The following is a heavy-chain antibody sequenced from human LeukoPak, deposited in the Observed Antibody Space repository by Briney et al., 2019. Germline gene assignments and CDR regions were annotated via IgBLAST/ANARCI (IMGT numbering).Heavy chain of an antibody. CDR3: GRVGAYYGSGSYSHY. V-gene: IGHV3-7*01. CDR1: GFTFSSYW. D-gene: IGHD3-10*01. CDR2: INQDGSEK. Sequence: GGSLRLSCAASGFTFSSYWMSWVRQAPGKGLEWVANINQDGSEKYYVDSVKGRFTISRDNAKKSLYLQMNSRRAEDTAVYYCGRVGAYYGSGSYSHYWGQGTLVTVSS. J-gene: IGHJ4*02.